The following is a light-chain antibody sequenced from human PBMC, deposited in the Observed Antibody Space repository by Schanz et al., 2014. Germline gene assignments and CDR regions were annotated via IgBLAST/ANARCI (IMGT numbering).Light chain of an antibody. CDR3: HQYDRSPRT. Sequence: EIVLTQSPGTLSLSPGERATLSCRASRAVSSEYLAWYQQKPGQAPRLVMYGASSRATGIRDTFSGSGSGTDFTLTISRLEPEDFAVYYCHQYDRSPRTFGQGTKVEI. V-gene: IGKV3-20*01. J-gene: IGKJ1*01. CDR2: GAS. CDR1: RAVSSEY.